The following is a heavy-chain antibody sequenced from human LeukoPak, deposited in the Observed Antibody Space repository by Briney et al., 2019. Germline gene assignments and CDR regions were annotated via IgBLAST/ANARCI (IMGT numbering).Heavy chain of an antibody. CDR1: GFTFNNYG. V-gene: IGHV3-23*01. CDR2: ISNDGGGT. J-gene: IGHJ5*02. Sequence: PGGSLRLSCAASGFTFNNYGLIWVRQAPGKGLEWVAAISNDGGGTMYTAFVEGRFTISRDNSKNTLFLQMNSLRAEDTALYYCAKGSSGYFADLWGQGTLVTVSS. D-gene: IGHD3-22*01. CDR3: AKGSSGYFADL.